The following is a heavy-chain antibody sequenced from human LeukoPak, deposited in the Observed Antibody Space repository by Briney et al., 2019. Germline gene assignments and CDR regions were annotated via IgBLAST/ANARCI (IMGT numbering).Heavy chain of an antibody. CDR1: GFTVSSNY. CDR3: ARRDWGSYLFDY. J-gene: IGHJ4*02. Sequence: PGGSLRLSCAASGFTVSSNYMSWVRQAPGKGLEWVSVIYSGGSTYYADSVKGRFTISRDNSKNTLYLQMNSLRAEDTAVYYCARRDWGSYLFDYWGQGTLVTVFS. V-gene: IGHV3-53*01. CDR2: IYSGGST. D-gene: IGHD1-26*01.